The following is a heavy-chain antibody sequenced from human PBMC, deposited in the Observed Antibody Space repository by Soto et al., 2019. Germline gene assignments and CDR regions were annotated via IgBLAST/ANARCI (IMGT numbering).Heavy chain of an antibody. CDR1: SGSMSTYY. Sequence: QAQLQESGPGLVKASETLSLTCTVSSGSMSTYYWSWIRQPAGKGLEWIGRIYSSGSTLYNPSLKSRVTMSVDTSKNQFSLKLSSVTAADTAVYYCAGGAAADYFDYWGQGTLVTVSS. CDR3: AGGAAADYFDY. D-gene: IGHD6-13*01. J-gene: IGHJ4*02. CDR2: IYSSGST. V-gene: IGHV4-4*07.